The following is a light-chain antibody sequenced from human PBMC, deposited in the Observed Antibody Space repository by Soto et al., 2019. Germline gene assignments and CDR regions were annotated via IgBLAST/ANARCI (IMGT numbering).Light chain of an antibody. Sequence: QSALTQPASVSGSPGQSITISCTGSSSDVGTFNLVSWYQQHPGRAPKLIIYGVTTRPSGVSDRFSGSKSGNTASLTISGLQADDEADYYCSSFAGTNTHIIFGGGTKVTV. CDR1: SSDVGTFNL. CDR2: GVT. V-gene: IGLV2-23*02. J-gene: IGLJ2*01. CDR3: SSFAGTNTHII.